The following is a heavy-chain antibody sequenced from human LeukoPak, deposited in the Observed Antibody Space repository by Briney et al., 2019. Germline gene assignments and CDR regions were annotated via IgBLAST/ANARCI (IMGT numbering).Heavy chain of an antibody. V-gene: IGHV4-61*10. J-gene: IGHJ4*02. CDR2: MSSSGIS. CDR3: ARGVIKAGPQYYFDY. D-gene: IGHD2-21*01. CDR1: NGSISSDTYF. Sequence: PSETLSLTCTVSNGSISSDTYFWSWIRQPAGKGLEWIGRMSSSGISTYSPSLKSRVTISIDTSRNQFSLKLSSVTAADTAVYYCARGVIKAGPQYYFDYWGQGTLVTVSS.